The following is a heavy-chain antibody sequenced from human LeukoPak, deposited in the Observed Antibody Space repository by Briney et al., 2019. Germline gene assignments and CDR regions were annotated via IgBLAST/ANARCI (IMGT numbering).Heavy chain of an antibody. CDR1: GGSFSGYY. V-gene: IGHV4-34*01. J-gene: IGHJ4*02. Sequence: PSETLSLTCAVYGGSFSGYYWSWVRQPPGKGLEWIGEINHSGSTNYNPSLKSRVTISVDTSKNQFSLKLSSVTAADTAVYYCARGLLSGYLGNPPYYWGQGTLVTVSS. CDR3: ARGLLSGYLGNPPYY. CDR2: INHSGST. D-gene: IGHD3-22*01.